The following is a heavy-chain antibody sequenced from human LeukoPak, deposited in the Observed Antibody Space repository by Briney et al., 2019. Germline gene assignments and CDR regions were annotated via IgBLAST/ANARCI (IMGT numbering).Heavy chain of an antibody. Sequence: ASVKVSCKASGYTFTSYGISWVRQAPGQGLEWMGWISAYNGNTNYAQKFQGRVTMTRDTSISTAYVELSRLRSDDTAVYYCARGGLNFDWLLYFDYWGQGTLVTVSS. CDR2: ISAYNGNT. CDR3: ARGGLNFDWLLYFDY. V-gene: IGHV1-18*01. CDR1: GYTFTSYG. D-gene: IGHD3-9*01. J-gene: IGHJ4*02.